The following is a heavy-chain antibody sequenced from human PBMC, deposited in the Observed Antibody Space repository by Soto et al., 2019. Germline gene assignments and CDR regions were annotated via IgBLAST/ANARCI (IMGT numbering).Heavy chain of an antibody. D-gene: IGHD3-3*01. J-gene: IGHJ4*02. CDR1: GFTFSGYS. V-gene: IGHV3-21*01. CDR2: ISSSSSYI. CDR3: ARDISNESYDFWSGYSRYYFDY. Sequence: PGGSRRRSCAASGFTFSGYSMNWVVEAPGKGLGWVSSISSSSSYIYYADSVKGRFTISRDNAKNSLYLQMNSLRAEDTAVYYCARDISNESYDFWSGYSRYYFDYWGQGTLVTVS.